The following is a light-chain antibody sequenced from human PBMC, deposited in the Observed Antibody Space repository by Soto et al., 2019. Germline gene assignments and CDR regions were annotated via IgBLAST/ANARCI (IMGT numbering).Light chain of an antibody. V-gene: IGKV3-15*01. CDR1: QSVSSN. CDR3: QQYNNWPPMT. CDR2: AAS. J-gene: IGKJ1*01. Sequence: EIVMTQSPATLSVSPGERATLSCRASQSVSSNLAWYQQKPGQAPRLLIYAASTRATGIPARLSGSASGTEFTLTISSLQSEDFAVYYCQQYNNWPPMTFGQGTKVDIK.